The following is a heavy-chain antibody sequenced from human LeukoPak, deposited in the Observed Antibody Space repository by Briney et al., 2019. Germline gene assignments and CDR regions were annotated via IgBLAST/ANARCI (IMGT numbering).Heavy chain of an antibody. Sequence: PGGSLRLSCAASGFTFSSYWMHWVRQAPGKGLVWVSRINTDGSSTSYADSVKGRFTISRDNAKNTLYLQMNSLRAEDTAVYYCARDYYDSRYDPWGQGTLVTVSS. CDR3: ARDYYDSRYDP. J-gene: IGHJ5*02. CDR1: GFTFSSYW. D-gene: IGHD3-22*01. CDR2: INTDGSST. V-gene: IGHV3-74*01.